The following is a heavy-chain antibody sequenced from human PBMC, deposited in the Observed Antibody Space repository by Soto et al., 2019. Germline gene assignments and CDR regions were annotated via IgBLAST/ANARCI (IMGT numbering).Heavy chain of an antibody. V-gene: IGHV1-8*01. J-gene: IGHJ6*03. D-gene: IGHD3-3*01. CDR3: ARGKTYYDFWSGYYTHYYYYYMDV. Sequence: ASVKVSCKASGYTFTSYDINWVRQATGQGLEWMGWMNPNSGNTGYAQKFQGRVTMTRNTSISTAYVELSSLRSEDTAVYYCARGKTYYDFWSGYYTHYYYYYMDVWGKGTTVTVSS. CDR2: MNPNSGNT. CDR1: GYTFTSYD.